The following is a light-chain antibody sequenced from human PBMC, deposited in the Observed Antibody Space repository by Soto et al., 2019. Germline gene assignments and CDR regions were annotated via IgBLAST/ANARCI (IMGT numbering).Light chain of an antibody. CDR2: EVN. CDR3: SSYAGSSNV. J-gene: IGLJ1*01. V-gene: IGLV2-8*01. Sequence: QSVLTQPPYASGSPGQSVAISCTGTSSDVGGYKYVSWYQQHPGKAPKLMIYEVNKRPSGVPDRFSGSKSGNTSSLTVSGLQAEDEADYYCSSYAGSSNVFGTGTKLTVL. CDR1: SSDVGGYKY.